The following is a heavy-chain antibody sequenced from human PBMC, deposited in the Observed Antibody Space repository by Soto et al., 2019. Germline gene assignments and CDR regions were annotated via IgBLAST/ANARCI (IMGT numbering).Heavy chain of an antibody. J-gene: IGHJ6*02. D-gene: IGHD3-10*01. CDR2: ISGSGSSV. CDR3: AKVRASYLSASYFYYGLDV. Sequence: EVQLLESGGGLVRTGESLRLSCAASGFTFNHYVLSWVRQAPGRGLEWVSSISGSGSSVYLADSVRGRFTMSRDLSRNTVSLQMNRLRAEDTAIYYCAKVRASYLSASYFYYGLDVWGQGTTVTVSS. V-gene: IGHV3-23*01. CDR1: GFTFNHYV.